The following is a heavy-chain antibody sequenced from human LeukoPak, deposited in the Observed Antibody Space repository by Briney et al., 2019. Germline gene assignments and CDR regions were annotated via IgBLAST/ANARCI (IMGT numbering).Heavy chain of an antibody. D-gene: IGHD3-9*01. CDR1: GYTFTSYG. CDR3: ARGAFGEGDILTGYYMGEFDY. V-gene: IGHV1-18*01. J-gene: IGHJ4*02. CDR2: ISAYNGNT. Sequence: ASVKVSCKASGYTFTSYGISRVRQAPGHGLEWMGWISAYNGNTNDDQKLQGRVTMTTDTSTSTAYMELRSLRSDDSAVYYCARGAFGEGDILTGYYMGEFDYWGQGTLVTVSS.